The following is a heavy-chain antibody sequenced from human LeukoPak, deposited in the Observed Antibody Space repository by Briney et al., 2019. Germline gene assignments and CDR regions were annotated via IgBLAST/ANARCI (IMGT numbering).Heavy chain of an antibody. V-gene: IGHV1-69*13. CDR3: ARDLYGTAMAN. CDR1: GGTFSSYA. CDR2: IIPIFGTA. J-gene: IGHJ4*02. D-gene: IGHD5-18*01. Sequence: GASVKVSCKASGGTFSSYAISWVRQAPGQGLEWMGGIIPIFGTANYAQKFQGRVTITADESTSTAYMELSSLRSGDTAVYYCARDLYGTAMANWGQGTLITVSS.